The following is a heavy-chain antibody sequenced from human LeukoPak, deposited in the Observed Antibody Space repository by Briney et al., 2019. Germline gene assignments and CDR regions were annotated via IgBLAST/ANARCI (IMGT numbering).Heavy chain of an antibody. CDR2: IVVGGGNT. Sequence: SVKVSCKASGFTFTSSTMQWVRQARGQRLEWIGWIVVGGGNTHYAQKFQERVTVTRDMSTSTAYMELSSLRSEDTAVYYCAAVRSSYYYYGMDVWGQGTTVTVSS. V-gene: IGHV1-58*02. CDR3: AAVRSSYYYYGMDV. CDR1: GFTFTSST. D-gene: IGHD6-6*01. J-gene: IGHJ6*02.